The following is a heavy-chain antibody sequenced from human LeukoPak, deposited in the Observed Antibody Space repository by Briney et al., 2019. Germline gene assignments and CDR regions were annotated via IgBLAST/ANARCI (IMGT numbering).Heavy chain of an antibody. CDR3: ARDDYYDSSGLDY. CDR1: GGTFSSYA. Sequence: ASVKVSCKASGGTFSSYAISWVRQAPGQGLEWMGWISAYNGNTNYAQKLQGRVTMTTDTSTSTAYMELRSLRSDDTAVYYCARDDYYDSSGLDYWGQGTLVTVSS. J-gene: IGHJ4*02. V-gene: IGHV1-18*01. D-gene: IGHD3-22*01. CDR2: ISAYNGNT.